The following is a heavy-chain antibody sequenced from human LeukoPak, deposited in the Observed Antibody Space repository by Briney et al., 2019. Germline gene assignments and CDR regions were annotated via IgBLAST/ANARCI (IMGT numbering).Heavy chain of an antibody. CDR1: GGSISSSSYY. V-gene: IGHV4-39*01. CDR3: ARGHSTSLNY. CDR2: IYYSGST. Sequence: SETLSLTCTVSGGSISSSSYYWGWIRQPPGKGLEWIGSIYYSGSTYYNPSLKSRVTISVDTSKNQFSLKLSSVTAADTAVYYCARGHSTSLNYWGQGTLVTVSS. J-gene: IGHJ4*02. D-gene: IGHD2-2*01.